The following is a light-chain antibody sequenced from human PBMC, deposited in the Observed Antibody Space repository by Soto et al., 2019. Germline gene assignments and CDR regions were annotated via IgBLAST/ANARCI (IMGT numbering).Light chain of an antibody. V-gene: IGLV9-49*01. Sequence: QPVLTQPPSASASLGASVTLTCTLSSGYSNYKVDWYQQRPGKGPRFVMRVGTGGLVGSKGDGIPDRFSVLGSGLNRSLTIKNIQEEDESDYHCGADHGSGSNFLVVFGGGTKLTVL. CDR3: GADHGSGSNFLVV. J-gene: IGLJ2*01. CDR2: VGTGGLVG. CDR1: SGYSNYK.